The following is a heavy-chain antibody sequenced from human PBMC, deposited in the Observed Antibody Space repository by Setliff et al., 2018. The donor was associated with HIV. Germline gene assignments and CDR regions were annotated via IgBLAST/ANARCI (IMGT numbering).Heavy chain of an antibody. CDR2: IYDTGST. Sequence: SETLSLTCTVSGGSIGGFYWHWIRQSAGKGLQWIGRIYDTGSTKYNPSLEDRVTMSVDTSNNQFSLSLTSVTAADTAVYYCVRSIHGGGSEPFDTWGQGILVTVSS. V-gene: IGHV4-4*07. CDR3: VRSIHGGGSEPFDT. D-gene: IGHD3-10*01. CDR1: GGSIGGFY. J-gene: IGHJ5*02.